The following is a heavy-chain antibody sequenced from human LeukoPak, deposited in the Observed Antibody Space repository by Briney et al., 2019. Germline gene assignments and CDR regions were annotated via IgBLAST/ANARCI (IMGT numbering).Heavy chain of an antibody. V-gene: IGHV5-51*01. D-gene: IGHD5-12*01. CDR3: ARQVDGYSGYDPFDY. CDR1: GYSFTSYW. CDR2: IYPGDSDT. J-gene: IGHJ4*02. Sequence: GESLKISCKGSGYSFTSYWIGWVRQMPGKGLEWMGIIYPGDSDTRYSPSFQGQVTISADKSISTAYLQWSSLKASDTAMYYCARQVDGYSGYDPFDYWGQGTLVTVSS.